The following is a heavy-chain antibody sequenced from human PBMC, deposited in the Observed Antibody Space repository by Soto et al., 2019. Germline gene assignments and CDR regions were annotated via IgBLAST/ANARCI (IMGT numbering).Heavy chain of an antibody. CDR1: GDSVSSNSAA. CDR3: ARGHKIQLWFHDY. D-gene: IGHD5-18*01. Sequence: SQTLSLTCAISGDSVSSNSAAWNWIRQSPSRGLEWLGRTYYRSRWYNDYAVSVKSRITVNPDTSKNQFSLKLSSVTAADTAVYYCARGHKIQLWFHDYWGQGTLVTVSS. V-gene: IGHV6-1*01. J-gene: IGHJ4*02. CDR2: TYYRSRWYN.